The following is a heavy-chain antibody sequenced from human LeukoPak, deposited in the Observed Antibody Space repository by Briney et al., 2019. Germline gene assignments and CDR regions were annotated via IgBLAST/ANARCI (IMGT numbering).Heavy chain of an antibody. D-gene: IGHD1-26*01. V-gene: IGHV1-69*13. Sequence: SVKVSCKASGYTFTGYYMHWVRQAPGQGLEWMGGIIPIFGTANYAQKFQGRVTITADESTSTAYMELSSLRSEDTAVYYCAREEGYSGSYQGDYWGQGTLVTVSS. CDR1: GYTFTGYY. J-gene: IGHJ4*02. CDR2: IIPIFGTA. CDR3: AREEGYSGSYQGDY.